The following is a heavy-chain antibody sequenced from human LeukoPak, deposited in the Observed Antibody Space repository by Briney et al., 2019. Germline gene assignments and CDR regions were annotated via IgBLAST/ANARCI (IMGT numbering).Heavy chain of an antibody. CDR3: AKEVTSRQYFDY. J-gene: IGHJ4*02. CDR1: GLTFSSYA. CDR2: VSGSGGST. Sequence: AGGSLRLSCAASGLTFSSYAMSWVRQAPGKGLEWVSTVSGSGGSTYYADSVKGRFTISRDNSKNTLYLQMNSLRVDDTAVYYCAKEVTSRQYFDYWGQGTLVTVSS. D-gene: IGHD4-11*01. V-gene: IGHV3-23*01.